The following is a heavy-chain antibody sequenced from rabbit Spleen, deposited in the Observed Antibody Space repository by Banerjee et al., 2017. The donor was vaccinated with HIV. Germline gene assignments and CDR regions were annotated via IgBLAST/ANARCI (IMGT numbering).Heavy chain of an antibody. CDR1: GFTLSSYY. J-gene: IGHJ4*01. CDR2: IDPVFGIT. Sequence: QLVESGGGLVKPEGSLKLSCKASGFTLSSYYMNWVRQAPGKGLEWIGYIDPVFGITYYANWVNGRFSISRENAQNTVFLQMTSLTAADTATYFCARDGAGGSYFALWGPDTLVTVS. CDR3: ARDGAGGSYFAL. D-gene: IGHD8-1*01. V-gene: IGHV1S7*01.